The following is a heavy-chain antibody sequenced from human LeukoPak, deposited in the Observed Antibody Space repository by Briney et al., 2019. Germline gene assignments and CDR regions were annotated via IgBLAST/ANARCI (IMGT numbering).Heavy chain of an antibody. V-gene: IGHV3-30*02. CDR1: GFTFSNFG. D-gene: IGHD1-26*01. CDR3: AKDWGEWELLPYYFDH. CDR2: IRYDGSNE. Sequence: GGSLRLSCAASGFTFSNFGMHWVRQTPGKGLEWVAFIRYDGSNEYFADSVKGRFTISRDNSKNTLYLQMNTLRAEDTASYFCAKDWGEWELLPYYFDHWGQGTLVTASS. J-gene: IGHJ4*02.